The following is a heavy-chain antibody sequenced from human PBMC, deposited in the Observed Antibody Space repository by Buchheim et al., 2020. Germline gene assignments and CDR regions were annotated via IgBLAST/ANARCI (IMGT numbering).Heavy chain of an antibody. CDR3: ARDRYSSRWWNYWYFDL. J-gene: IGHJ2*01. CDR1: GFTFSDYY. CDR2: ISSSSSYT. Sequence: QVQLVESGGGLVKPGGSLRLSCAASGFTFSDYYMSWIRQAPGKGLEWVAYISSSSSYTKYADSVKGRFTISRDNAKTPPYLQMNSLRAEDTAVYYCARDRYSSRWWNYWYFDLWGRGTL. D-gene: IGHD6-19*01. V-gene: IGHV3-11*06.